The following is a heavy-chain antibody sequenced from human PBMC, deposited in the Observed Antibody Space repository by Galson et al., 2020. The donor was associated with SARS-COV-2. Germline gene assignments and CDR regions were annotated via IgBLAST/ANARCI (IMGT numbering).Heavy chain of an antibody. CDR3: ARGEGGYLQY. V-gene: IGHV1-2*02. D-gene: IGHD2-2*01. CDR2: FHPKSGNT. J-gene: IGHJ4*02. Sequence: ASVKVSCKTSGYTLSNSRLHWVRQAPGQGLEWMAWFHPKSGNTKSAQKFQARVTFTRDTSTNTDYMEGSSLRSDDTAVYYCARGEGGYLQYWGQGTLVTVSS. CDR1: GYTLSNSR.